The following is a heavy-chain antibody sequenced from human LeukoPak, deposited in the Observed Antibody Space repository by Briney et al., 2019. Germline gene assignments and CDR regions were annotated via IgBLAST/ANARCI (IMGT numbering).Heavy chain of an antibody. J-gene: IGHJ3*02. Sequence: SVKVSCKASGGTFSSYTISWVRQAPGQGLEWMGRIIPILGIANYAQKFQGRVTITTDESTSTAYMELSSLRSEDTAVYYCAREMVVTDAFDIWGQGTMVTASS. CDR3: AREMVVTDAFDI. V-gene: IGHV1-69*16. CDR1: GGTFSSYT. CDR2: IIPILGIA. D-gene: IGHD4-23*01.